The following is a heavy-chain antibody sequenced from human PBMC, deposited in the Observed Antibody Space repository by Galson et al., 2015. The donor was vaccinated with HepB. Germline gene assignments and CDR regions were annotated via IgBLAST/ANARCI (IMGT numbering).Heavy chain of an antibody. CDR2: ISDRGGST. D-gene: IGHD6-25*01. CDR3: AKDQRSSRASRYDWFDP. J-gene: IGHJ5*02. V-gene: IGHV3-23*01. CDR1: GFTFSSNA. Sequence: SLRLSCAASGFTFSSNAMTWVRQAPGKGLGWVSSISDRGGSTYYADTVTGRFTISRDNSKNTLYLQMNSLRVEDTAVYYCAKDQRSSRASRYDWFDPWGQGTLVTVSS.